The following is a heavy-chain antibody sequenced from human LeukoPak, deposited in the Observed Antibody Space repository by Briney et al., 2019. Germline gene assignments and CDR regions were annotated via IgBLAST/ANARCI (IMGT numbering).Heavy chain of an antibody. CDR3: ARHPSNYYDSSGYFGCFDP. D-gene: IGHD3-22*01. CDR2: INPSGGSS. Sequence: ASVKVSCKASGYTFTGHYMHWVRQAPGQGLEWMGIINPSGGSSNYAQKFQGRVSMTRDTSTNTFYMELSSLRSEDTAVYYCARHPSNYYDSSGYFGCFDPWGQGTLVTVSS. CDR1: GYTFTGHY. J-gene: IGHJ5*02. V-gene: IGHV1-46*01.